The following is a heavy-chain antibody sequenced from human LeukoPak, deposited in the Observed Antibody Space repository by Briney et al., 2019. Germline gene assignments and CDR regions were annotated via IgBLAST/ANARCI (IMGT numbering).Heavy chain of an antibody. D-gene: IGHD2-15*01. CDR3: ARDPPRGWDAFDI. CDR1: GGSISSYY. CDR2: IYTSGSP. J-gene: IGHJ3*02. V-gene: IGHV4-4*07. Sequence: SETLSLTCTVSGGSISSYYWSWIRQPAGKGLEWIGRIYTSGSPNYNPSLKSRVTMSVDTSKNQFSLKLSSLTAADTAVYYCARDPPRGWDAFDIWGQGTMVTVSS.